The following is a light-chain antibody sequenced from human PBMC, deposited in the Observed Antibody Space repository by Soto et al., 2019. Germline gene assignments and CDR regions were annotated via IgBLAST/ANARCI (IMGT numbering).Light chain of an antibody. J-gene: IGKJ1*01. CDR2: KAS. Sequence: DIQMTQSPSTLSASVRDRVTITCRASQSISSWLAWYQQKPGKAPKLLIYKASSLESGVPSRFSGSGSGTEFTLTISSLQPDDFATYYCQQYNSYPWTFGQGTKV. CDR1: QSISSW. CDR3: QQYNSYPWT. V-gene: IGKV1-5*03.